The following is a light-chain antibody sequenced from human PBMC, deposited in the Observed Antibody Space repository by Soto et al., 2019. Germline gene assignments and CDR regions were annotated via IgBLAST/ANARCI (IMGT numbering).Light chain of an antibody. Sequence: SALTQPASVSGSPGQSITISCTGTSSDVGGYNYVSWYQQHPGKAPKLMIYEVRNRPSGVSNRFSGSKSGNTASLTISGLQAEDEADYYCNSYTRTYTGVFGTGTKLTVL. CDR2: EVR. J-gene: IGLJ1*01. CDR1: SSDVGGYNY. CDR3: NSYTRTYTGV. V-gene: IGLV2-14*01.